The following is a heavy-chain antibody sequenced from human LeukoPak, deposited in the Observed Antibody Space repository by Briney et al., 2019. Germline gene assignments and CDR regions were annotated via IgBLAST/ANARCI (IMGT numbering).Heavy chain of an antibody. CDR2: INPNTGAT. CDR1: GYTFTGYY. Sequence: ASVKVSCKPSGYTFTGYYLHWVRQAPGQGLEWMGWINPNTGATIYAEKFQGRVTMTRDTSIDTAYMEMRSLRSDDTAVYYCATQGTSSSWSYYFDYWGQGTLVTVSS. V-gene: IGHV1-2*02. D-gene: IGHD6-13*01. CDR3: ATQGTSSSWSYYFDY. J-gene: IGHJ4*02.